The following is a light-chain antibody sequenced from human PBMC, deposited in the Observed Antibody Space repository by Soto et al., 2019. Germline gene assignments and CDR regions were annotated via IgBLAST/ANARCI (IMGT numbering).Light chain of an antibody. J-gene: IGKJ1*01. CDR2: DAS. Sequence: DIQMTQSPSTLSASVGDRVTIXXRASQSISSWLAWYQQKPGKAPKXLIYDASSLESGVPSRFSGSGSGTEFTLTISSLQPDDFATYYCQQYKSYPWTFGQGTKVDIK. CDR3: QQYKSYPWT. V-gene: IGKV1-5*01. CDR1: QSISSW.